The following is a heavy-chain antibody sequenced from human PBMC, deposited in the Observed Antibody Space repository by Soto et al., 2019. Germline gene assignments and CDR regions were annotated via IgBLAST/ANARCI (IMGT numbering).Heavy chain of an antibody. J-gene: IGHJ4*02. Sequence: EVQLVESGGGLVKPGGSLRLSCAASGFTFSSHTMNWVRQAPGKGLEWVSSISSSSTYIYYADSVKGRFTISRDNAKNSLYLQMNSLRAEDTAVYYWARVFGYCSGGACSSLDYWGQGTLVTVSS. V-gene: IGHV3-21*01. D-gene: IGHD2-15*01. CDR2: ISSSSTYI. CDR1: GFTFSSHT. CDR3: ARVFGYCSGGACSSLDY.